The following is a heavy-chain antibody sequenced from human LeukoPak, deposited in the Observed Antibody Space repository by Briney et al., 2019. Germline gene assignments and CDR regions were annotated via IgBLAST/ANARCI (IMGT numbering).Heavy chain of an antibody. CDR3: AKDAGRLGETLHY. V-gene: IGHV3-30*18. D-gene: IGHD3-16*01. Sequence: GRSLRLSCAASGFTFSSYGMHWVRQAPGKGLEWVAVISYDGTNKYYADSVKGRFTISRDNSKNTLYLQMNSLRAEDPAVYYCAKDAGRLGETLHYWGQGTLVTVSS. CDR2: ISYDGTNK. J-gene: IGHJ4*02. CDR1: GFTFSSYG.